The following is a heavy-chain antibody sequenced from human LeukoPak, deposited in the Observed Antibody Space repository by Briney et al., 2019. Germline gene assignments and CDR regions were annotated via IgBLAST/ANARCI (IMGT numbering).Heavy chain of an antibody. Sequence: GGSLRLSCAASGFTCSSYDMHWVRQPTGKGLEWVSGIGGTGEIHYAGSVKGRFTISRENAKNSLYLQMNSLRAGDAAVYYCARVGGSAFDVWGQGTMVSVSS. CDR1: GFTCSSYD. V-gene: IGHV3-13*04. CDR3: ARVGGSAFDV. D-gene: IGHD1-26*01. CDR2: IGGTGEI. J-gene: IGHJ3*01.